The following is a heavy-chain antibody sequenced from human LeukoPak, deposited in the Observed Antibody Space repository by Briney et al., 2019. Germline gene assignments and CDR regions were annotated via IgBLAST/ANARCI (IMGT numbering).Heavy chain of an antibody. J-gene: IGHJ4*02. CDR2: INYSGST. CDR1: GGSISSSSYY. V-gene: IGHV4-61*05. Sequence: SETLSLTCTVSGGSISSSSYYWSWIRQPPGKGLEWIGYINYSGSTNYNPTLKSRVTISVDTSKKQFSLKLSSVTAADTAVYYCARVNSSGWYSVYKGSFDYWGQGTLVTVSS. CDR3: ARVNSSGWYSVYKGSFDY. D-gene: IGHD6-19*01.